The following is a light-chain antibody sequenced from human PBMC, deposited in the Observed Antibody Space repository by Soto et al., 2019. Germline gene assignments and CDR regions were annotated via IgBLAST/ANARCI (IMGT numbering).Light chain of an antibody. CDR1: TSNIGRNY. V-gene: IGLV1-47*01. Sequence: QSALTQQPSASGTPGQRVTIPCSGSTSNIGRNYVYWYQQLPGTAPELLIFQNNQRPSGVPARFSGSKSGTSASLAISGLRSEDEADYYCAAWDDSLSGLLFGGGTKLTVL. CDR2: QNN. J-gene: IGLJ2*01. CDR3: AAWDDSLSGLL.